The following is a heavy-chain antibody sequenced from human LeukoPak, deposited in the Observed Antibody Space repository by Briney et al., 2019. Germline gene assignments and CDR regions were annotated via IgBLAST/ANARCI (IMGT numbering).Heavy chain of an antibody. J-gene: IGHJ4*02. Sequence: GGSLRLSCAASGFTFDDYAMSWVRQAPGKGLEWVSSINWNGGSTVYADSVKGRFTISRDNPKNSLYLQMNSLRAEDTAFYYCAREGMAGRGLFDCWGQGTLVTVSS. V-gene: IGHV3-20*04. CDR3: AREGMAGRGLFDC. CDR1: GFTFDDYA. D-gene: IGHD5-24*01. CDR2: INWNGGST.